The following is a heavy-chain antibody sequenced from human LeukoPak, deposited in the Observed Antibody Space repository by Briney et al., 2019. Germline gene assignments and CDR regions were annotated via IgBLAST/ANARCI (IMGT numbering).Heavy chain of an antibody. J-gene: IGHJ4*02. CDR1: GGSFSGYY. Sequence: PSETLSLTCAVYGGSFSGYYWSWIRQSPGKGLEWIGEINHSGSTNYNPSLKSRVTISVDTSKNQFSLKLSSVTAADTAVYYCARAPRDWGQGTLVTVSS. V-gene: IGHV4-34*01. CDR2: INHSGST. CDR3: ARAPRD.